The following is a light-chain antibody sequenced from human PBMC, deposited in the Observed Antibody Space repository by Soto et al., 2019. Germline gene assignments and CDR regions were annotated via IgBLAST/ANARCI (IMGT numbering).Light chain of an antibody. CDR2: GAS. Sequence: EIVLTQSPGTLSLSPGERATLSCRASQSVAGTNLAWYQQKPGQGPRLLIYGASFRATGIPDRFSGSGSVTDFTLTISRLEPEDFAVYYCQQYDSSPRTFGQGTRVEIK. J-gene: IGKJ1*01. CDR1: QSVAGTN. V-gene: IGKV3-20*01. CDR3: QQYDSSPRT.